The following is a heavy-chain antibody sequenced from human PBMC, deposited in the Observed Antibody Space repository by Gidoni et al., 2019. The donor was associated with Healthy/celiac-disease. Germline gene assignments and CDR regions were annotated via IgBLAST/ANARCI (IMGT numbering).Heavy chain of an antibody. D-gene: IGHD1-26*01. J-gene: IGHJ4*02. V-gene: IGHV4-59*01. CDR3: AREYSGGFDY. CDR1: GGSISSYY. CDR2: IYYSGST. Sequence: QVQLQESGPGLVKPSETLSLTCTVSGGSISSYYWSWIRQPPGKGLEWIGYIYYSGSTNYNPSLKSRVTISVDTSKNQFSLKLSSVTAADTAVYYCAREYSGGFDYWGQGTLVTVSS.